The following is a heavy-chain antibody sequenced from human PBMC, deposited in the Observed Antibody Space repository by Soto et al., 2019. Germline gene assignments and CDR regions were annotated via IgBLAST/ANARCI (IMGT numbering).Heavy chain of an antibody. V-gene: IGHV4-31*03. J-gene: IGHJ5*02. Sequence: SETLSLTCTVSGGSIINGDFHWSWIRQHPGKGLEWIGDIFYSGSTYYNPSLKSRITISVDTSKSQFSLKLSSVTAADTAVYYCARTLVRGVIIGSWGQGTLVNVSS. CDR2: IFYSGST. CDR3: ARTLVRGVIIGS. D-gene: IGHD3-10*01. CDR1: GGSIINGDFH.